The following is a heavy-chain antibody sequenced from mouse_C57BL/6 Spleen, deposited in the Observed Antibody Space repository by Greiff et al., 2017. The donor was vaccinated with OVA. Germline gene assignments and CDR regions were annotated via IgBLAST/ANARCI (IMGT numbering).Heavy chain of an antibody. D-gene: IGHD1-1*01. CDR1: GFSLTSYG. CDR3: ARNPITTDWYFDV. CDR2: IWSGGST. J-gene: IGHJ1*03. Sequence: VQLQESGPGLVQPSQSLSVTCTVSGFSLTSYGVHWVRQSPGRGLEWLGVIWSGGSTDYNAAFISRLSISKDNSKSQVFFKMNSLQADDTAIYYCARNPITTDWYFDVWGTGTTVTVSS. V-gene: IGHV2-2*01.